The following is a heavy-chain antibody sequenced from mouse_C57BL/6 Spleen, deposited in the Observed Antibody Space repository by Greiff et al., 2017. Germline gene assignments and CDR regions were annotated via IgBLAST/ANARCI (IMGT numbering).Heavy chain of an antibody. J-gene: IGHJ4*01. CDR1: GYNFTEYT. Sequence: VQLQQSGAELVKPGASVKLSCKASGYNFTEYTIHWVKQRPGQGLEWIGWFYPGSGSIKYNAKFKGKATLTADKSSNTVYMELSRLTSEDTAVYFCARHEDIREGGYDMDYWGKGTTVTVSS. CDR3: ARHEDIREGGYDMDY. V-gene: IGHV1-62-2*01. CDR2: FYPGSGSI.